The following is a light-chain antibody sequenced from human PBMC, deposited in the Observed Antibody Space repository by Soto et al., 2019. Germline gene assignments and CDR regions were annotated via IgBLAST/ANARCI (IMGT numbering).Light chain of an antibody. V-gene: IGLV2-8*01. Sequence: QSALTQPPSASGSPGQSVTISCTGSNSDIGDYNHVPWHQQHPGQAPKVLIYDVNKRPSGVPDRFSGSKSANTASLTVSGLQAEDEADYYCSSYGRGNNLLFGGGTKLTVL. CDR1: NSDIGDYNH. J-gene: IGLJ2*01. CDR3: SSYGRGNNLL. CDR2: DVN.